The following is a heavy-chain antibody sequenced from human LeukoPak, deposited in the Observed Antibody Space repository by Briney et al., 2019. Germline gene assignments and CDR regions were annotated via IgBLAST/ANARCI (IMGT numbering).Heavy chain of an antibody. CDR2: IYYSGST. V-gene: IGHV4-39*01. CDR3: ARHFEDYYRTGWFDP. CDR1: GGSISSSSYY. J-gene: IGHJ5*02. Sequence: PSETLSLTCTVSGGSISSSSYYWGWIRQPPGKGLEWIGSIYYSGSTYYNPSLKSRVTISVDTSKNQFSLKLSSVTAADTAVYYCARHFEDYYRTGWFDPWGQGTLVTVSS. D-gene: IGHD3-22*01.